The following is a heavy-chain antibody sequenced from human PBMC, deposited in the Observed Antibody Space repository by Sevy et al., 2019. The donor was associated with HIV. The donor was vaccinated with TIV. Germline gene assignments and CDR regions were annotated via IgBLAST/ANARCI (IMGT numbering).Heavy chain of an antibody. Sequence: GGSLRLSCAASGFTFSSYWMSWVRQAPGKGLEWVANIKQDGSEKYYVYSVKGRFTISRDNAKNSLYLQMNSLRAEDTAVYYCARDLGEYYDSRGYYGHGAFDIWGQGTMVTVSS. D-gene: IGHD3-22*01. CDR3: ARDLGEYYDSRGYYGHGAFDI. V-gene: IGHV3-7*01. CDR2: IKQDGSEK. J-gene: IGHJ3*02. CDR1: GFTFSSYW.